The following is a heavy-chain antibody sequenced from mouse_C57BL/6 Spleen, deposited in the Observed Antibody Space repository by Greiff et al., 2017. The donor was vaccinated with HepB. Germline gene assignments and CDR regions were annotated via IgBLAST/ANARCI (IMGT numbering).Heavy chain of an antibody. D-gene: IGHD1-1*01. J-gene: IGHJ4*01. CDR2: IRSKSNNYAT. CDR3: VRHSITTVVAPAMDY. Sequence: EVMLVESGGGLVQPKGSLKLSCAASGFSFNTYAMNWVRQAPGKGLEWVARIRSKSNNYATYYADSVKDRFTISRDDSESMLYLQMNNLKTEDTAMYYCVRHSITTVVAPAMDYWGQGTSVTVSS. V-gene: IGHV10-1*01. CDR1: GFSFNTYA.